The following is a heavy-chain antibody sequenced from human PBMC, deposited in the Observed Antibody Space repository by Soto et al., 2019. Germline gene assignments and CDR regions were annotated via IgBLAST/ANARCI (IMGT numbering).Heavy chain of an antibody. CDR1: GGSISSGGYS. Sequence: PSETLSLTCAVSGGSISSGGYSWSWIRQPPGKGLEWIGYIYHSGSTYYNPSLKSRVTISVDRSKNQFSLKLSSVTAADTAVYYCARGGNYDFWSGYQTYFDYWGQGTLVTVSS. D-gene: IGHD3-3*01. CDR3: ARGGNYDFWSGYQTYFDY. CDR2: IYHSGST. J-gene: IGHJ4*02. V-gene: IGHV4-30-2*01.